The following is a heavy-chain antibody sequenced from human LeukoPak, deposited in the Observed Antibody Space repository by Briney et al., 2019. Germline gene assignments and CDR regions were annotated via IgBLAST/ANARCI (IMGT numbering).Heavy chain of an antibody. Sequence: KTSETLSLTCAVYGGSFSGYSWSWIRQPPGKGLEWIGYIYHSGSTYYDPSLKSRVTISVDRSKNQFSLKLSSVTAADTAVYYCARTRLRSWFDPWGQGTLVTVSS. J-gene: IGHJ5*02. CDR2: IYHSGST. V-gene: IGHV4-30-2*01. CDR3: ARTRLRSWFDP. CDR1: GGSFSGYS. D-gene: IGHD6-25*01.